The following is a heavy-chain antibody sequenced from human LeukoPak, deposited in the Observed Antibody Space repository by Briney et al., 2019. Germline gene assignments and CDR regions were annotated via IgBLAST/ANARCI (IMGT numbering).Heavy chain of an antibody. Sequence: SDTLSLTCAVSGYSISSGNWWGWIRQPPGKGLEWIGYISYSGSIYYNPSLESRVTMSVDMSKDQFSLKLTSVTAVDTAVYYCARDGITMVRGLPGWFDPWGQGTLVTVSS. CDR1: GYSISSGNW. D-gene: IGHD3-10*01. V-gene: IGHV4-28*03. J-gene: IGHJ5*02. CDR2: ISYSGSI. CDR3: ARDGITMVRGLPGWFDP.